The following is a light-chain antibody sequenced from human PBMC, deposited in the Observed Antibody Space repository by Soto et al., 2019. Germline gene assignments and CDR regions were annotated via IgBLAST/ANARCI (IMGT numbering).Light chain of an antibody. J-gene: IGLJ2*01. CDR3: SSFTSKSTLI. Sequence: LTQPAPLSGSPGQAITHSRAGNHRDIGAYNLVSWYQQHPGKAPRLIFYEVRNRPSGIPLRFSASKSGNTASLTISGLQAEDEAHYYCSSFTSKSTLIFGGGTKVTVL. CDR2: EVR. CDR1: HRDIGAYNL. V-gene: IGLV2-14*01.